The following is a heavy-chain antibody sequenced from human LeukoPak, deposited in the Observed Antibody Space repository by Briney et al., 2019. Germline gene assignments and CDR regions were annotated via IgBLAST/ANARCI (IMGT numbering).Heavy chain of an antibody. Sequence: GGSLRLSCAASGFTFDDYGMSWVRQAPGKGLEWVSGINWNGGSTGYADSVKGRFTISRDNAKNSPYLQMNSLRAEDTALYYCARAFGGDDILTGYYNWGQGTLVTVSS. CDR2: INWNGGST. D-gene: IGHD3-9*01. CDR3: ARAFGGDDILTGYYN. V-gene: IGHV3-20*04. CDR1: GFTFDDYG. J-gene: IGHJ4*02.